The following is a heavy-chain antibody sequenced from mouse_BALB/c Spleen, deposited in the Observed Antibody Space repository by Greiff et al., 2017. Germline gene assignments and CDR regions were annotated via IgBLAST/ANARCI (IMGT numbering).Heavy chain of an antibody. CDR3: ARRNYRYDGFAY. CDR2: ILPGSGST. CDR1: GYTFSSYW. D-gene: IGHD2-14*01. V-gene: IGHV1-9*01. J-gene: IGHJ3*01. Sequence: VQLQQSGAELMKPGASVKISCKATGYTFSSYWIEWVKQRPGHGLEWIGEILPGSGSTNYNAKFKGKATFTADTSSNTAYMQLSSLTSEDSAVYYCARRNYRYDGFAYWGQGTLVTVSA.